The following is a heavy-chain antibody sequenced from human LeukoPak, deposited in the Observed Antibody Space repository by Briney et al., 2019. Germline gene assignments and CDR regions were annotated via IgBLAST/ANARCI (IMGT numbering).Heavy chain of an antibody. V-gene: IGHV1-46*01. CDR3: ARVWGVDSSGYYYGY. D-gene: IGHD3-22*01. CDR2: INPSGGST. CDR1: GYTFTSYY. J-gene: IGHJ4*02. Sequence: ASVKVSCKASGYTFTSYYMHWVRQAPGQGLEWMGLINPSGGSTSYAQKFQGRVTMTRDTSTSTVYMELSSLRSEDTAVYYCARVWGVDSSGYYYGYWGQGTLVTVSS.